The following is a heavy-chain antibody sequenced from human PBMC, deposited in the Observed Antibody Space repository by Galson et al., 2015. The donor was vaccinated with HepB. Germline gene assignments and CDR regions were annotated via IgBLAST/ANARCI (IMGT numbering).Heavy chain of an antibody. CDR2: ISYDGNSK. Sequence: SLRLSCAASGFTFSSYAMHWVRQAPGKGLEWVTVISYDGNSKQYADSVKGRFTISRDNSRNTVYLQMNTLRVEDTAVYYCVRDAKMDTGIDYMDVWGKGPTVTVSS. D-gene: IGHD5-24*01. J-gene: IGHJ6*03. CDR3: VRDAKMDTGIDYMDV. V-gene: IGHV3-33*01. CDR1: GFTFSSYA.